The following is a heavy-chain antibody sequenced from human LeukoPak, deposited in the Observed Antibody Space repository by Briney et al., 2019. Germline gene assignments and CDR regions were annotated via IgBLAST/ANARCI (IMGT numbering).Heavy chain of an antibody. V-gene: IGHV3-30*01. Sequence: GRSLRLSCAASGFTFSSYAMHWVRQAPGKGLEWVAVISYDGSNKYYADSVKGRFTISRDNSKNTLYPQMNSLRAEDAAVYYCARGRSYDFWSGYSTFGAEYYFDYWGQRTLVTVSS. CDR2: ISYDGSNK. CDR1: GFTFSSYA. CDR3: ARGRSYDFWSGYSTFGAEYYFDY. D-gene: IGHD3-3*01. J-gene: IGHJ4*02.